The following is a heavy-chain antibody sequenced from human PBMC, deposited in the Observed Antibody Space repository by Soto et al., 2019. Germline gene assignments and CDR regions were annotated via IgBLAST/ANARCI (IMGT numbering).Heavy chain of an antibody. D-gene: IGHD1-26*01. V-gene: IGHV2-5*02. CDR1: GFSLSTSGVG. CDR2: IYWDDDK. J-gene: IGHJ3*02. Sequence: QITLKESGPTLVKPTQTLTLTCTFSGFSLSTSGVGVGWIRQPPGKALEWLALIYWDDDKRYSPSLKSRLTITKDTSKNQVVLTVTNMDPVDTATYYCARVGATTNAFDIWGQGTMVTVSS. CDR3: ARVGATTNAFDI.